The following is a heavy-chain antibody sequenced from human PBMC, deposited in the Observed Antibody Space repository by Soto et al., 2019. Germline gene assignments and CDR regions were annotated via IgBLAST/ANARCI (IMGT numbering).Heavy chain of an antibody. J-gene: IGHJ4*02. CDR2: IRYTGSP. D-gene: IGHD5-12*01. CDR3: AGGSDGYKSGY. V-gene: IGHV4-31*03. Sequence: QVQLQESGPGLVKPSQTLSLTCTVSGGSISNTAYYWNWLRQHPGKCLEWIGYIRYTGSPSYIPSLKGRLTISLDTSKIQFSLHLSSVTAADTAVYYCAGGSDGYKSGYWGQGTLVSVSS. CDR1: GGSISNTAYY.